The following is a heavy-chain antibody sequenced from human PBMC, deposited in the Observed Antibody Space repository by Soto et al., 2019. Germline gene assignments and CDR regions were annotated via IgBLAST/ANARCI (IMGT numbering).Heavy chain of an antibody. CDR2: IYYSGST. D-gene: IGHD5-18*01. CDR3: ARAVDTAMESRYFDY. V-gene: IGHV4-30-4*01. CDR1: GGSISSGDYY. J-gene: IGHJ4*02. Sequence: TLSLTCTVSGGSISSGDYYWSWIRQPPGKGLEWIGYIYYSGSTYYNPSLKSRVTISVDTSKNQFSLKLSSVTAADTAVYYCARAVDTAMESRYFDYWGQGTLVTVSS.